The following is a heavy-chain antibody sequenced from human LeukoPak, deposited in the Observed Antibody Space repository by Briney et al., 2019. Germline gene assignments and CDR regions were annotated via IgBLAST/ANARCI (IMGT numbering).Heavy chain of an antibody. J-gene: IGHJ4*02. CDR2: INREGNDT. CDR3: AREAFQFGQYYFDY. Sequence: GGSLRLSCGASGFTSNSHWMHWVRQAPGKGLVWVSRINREGNDTIYADSVKGRFTISRDNAKNTLYLQMTSLRAEDTALYYCAREAFQFGQYYFDYWGQGTPVTVSS. V-gene: IGHV3-74*01. CDR1: GFTSNSHW. D-gene: IGHD3-10*01.